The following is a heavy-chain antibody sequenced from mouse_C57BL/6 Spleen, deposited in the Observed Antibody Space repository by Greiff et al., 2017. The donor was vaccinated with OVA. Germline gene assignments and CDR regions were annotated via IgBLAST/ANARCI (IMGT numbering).Heavy chain of an antibody. Sequence: EVKLVESGGGLVQPGGSMKLSCAASGFTFSDAWMDWVRQSPEKGLEWVAEIRNKANNHATYYAESVKGRFTISRDDSKSSVYLQMNSLRAEDTGIYYCTSNLLYYYGSSYGYWGQGTTLTVSS. J-gene: IGHJ2*01. D-gene: IGHD1-1*01. CDR2: IRNKANNHAT. CDR3: TSNLLYYYGSSYGY. V-gene: IGHV6-6*01. CDR1: GFTFSDAW.